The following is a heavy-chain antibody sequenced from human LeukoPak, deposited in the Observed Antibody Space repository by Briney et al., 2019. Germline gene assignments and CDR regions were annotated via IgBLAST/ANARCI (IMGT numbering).Heavy chain of an antibody. CDR1: GFIFTSYG. Sequence: GGSLRLSCAASGFIFTSYGLAWVRQAPGKGLEWVSLISDSGGRTYYADSVKGRFTISRDNSKNTLYLQMSSLRVEDTAVYYCAKERQTTTAFDSWGQGTLVTVSS. D-gene: IGHD4-17*01. CDR2: ISDSGGRT. CDR3: AKERQTTTAFDS. J-gene: IGHJ4*02. V-gene: IGHV3-23*01.